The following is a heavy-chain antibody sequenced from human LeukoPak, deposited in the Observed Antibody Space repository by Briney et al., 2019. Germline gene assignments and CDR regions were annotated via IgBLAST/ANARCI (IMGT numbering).Heavy chain of an antibody. Sequence: ASVKVSCKAPGYTFTNYAISWVRQAPGQGLEWMGWISAYNDNTNYAQKFQGRVTMTTDTSTSTAYMELRSPRPDDTAVYYCARDVGEGYCSGGSCSDYWGQGTLVTVSS. CDR3: ARDVGEGYCSGGSCSDY. D-gene: IGHD2-15*01. CDR2: ISAYNDNT. CDR1: GYTFTNYA. V-gene: IGHV1-18*01. J-gene: IGHJ4*02.